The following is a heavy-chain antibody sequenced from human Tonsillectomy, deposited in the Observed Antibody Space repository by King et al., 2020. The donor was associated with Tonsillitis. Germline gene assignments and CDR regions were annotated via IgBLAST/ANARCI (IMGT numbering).Heavy chain of an antibody. J-gene: IGHJ5*02. CDR1: GCIFSSYA. D-gene: IGHD3-10*01. Sequence: VQLVESGGGLVQPGGSLRLSCAASGCIFSSYAMSWVRQAPGKGLEWVSAISGSGGQTYYADSVKGRFTISRDNPKNTLYLQTNSLRAEDTAVYYCAKSLAGISGWFDPWGQGTLVTVSS. CDR2: ISGSGGQT. CDR3: AKSLAGISGWFDP. V-gene: IGHV3-23*04.